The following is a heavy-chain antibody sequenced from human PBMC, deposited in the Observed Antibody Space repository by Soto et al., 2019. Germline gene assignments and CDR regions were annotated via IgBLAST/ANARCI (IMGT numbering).Heavy chain of an antibody. Sequence: GGSLRLSCTASGFTLSIYWMSWVRQAPGKGLEWVAHINQEGSEKYYVDSVKGRFTISRDNAKNTLYLQMNSLRAEDTAVYYCATPSIYDSSGYPHFDYWGQRTLVTVSS. D-gene: IGHD3-22*01. CDR1: GFTLSIYW. CDR2: INQEGSEK. J-gene: IGHJ4*02. CDR3: ATPSIYDSSGYPHFDY. V-gene: IGHV3-7*05.